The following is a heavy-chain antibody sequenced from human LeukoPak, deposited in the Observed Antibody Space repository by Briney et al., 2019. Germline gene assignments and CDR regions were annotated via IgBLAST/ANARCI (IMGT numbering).Heavy chain of an antibody. J-gene: IGHJ6*02. D-gene: IGHD2-15*01. CDR3: ARDRRLPYYYGMDV. Sequence: ASVKVSCKASGYTFTNYGINWERPAPGQGLGWMGWISAYNGNTDFAQKLRGRVTMTIDTSSSTAYMELRSLRSDDTAVYYCARDRRLPYYYGMDVWGQGTTVTVSS. CDR1: GYTFTNYG. V-gene: IGHV1-18*01. CDR2: ISAYNGNT.